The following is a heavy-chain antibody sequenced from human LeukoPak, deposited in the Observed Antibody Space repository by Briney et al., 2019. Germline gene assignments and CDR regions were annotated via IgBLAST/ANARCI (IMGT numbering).Heavy chain of an antibody. Sequence: SETLSLTCSVSGGSISTTTYYWGWIRQPPGKGLEWIATIYYSGSTYYNPSLKSRVTVSVDTSKNQFSLKLSSVTAADTAAYFCAGLLNGGVSHWFDPWGQGTLVTVSS. V-gene: IGHV4-39*01. CDR2: IYYSGST. J-gene: IGHJ5*02. CDR1: GGSISTTTYY. D-gene: IGHD7-27*01. CDR3: AGLLNGGVSHWFDP.